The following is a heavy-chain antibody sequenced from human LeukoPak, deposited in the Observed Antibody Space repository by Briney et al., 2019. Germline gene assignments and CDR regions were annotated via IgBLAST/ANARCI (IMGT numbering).Heavy chain of an antibody. CDR2: FDPEDGET. CDR1: GYTLTELS. D-gene: IGHD6-6*01. J-gene: IGHJ3*02. CDR3: ATYTARIRAFDI. Sequence: ASVKVSCKVSGYTLTELSMHWVRQAPGKGLEWMGGFDPEDGETIYAQKFQGRVTMTEDTSTDTAYMELSSLRSEDTAVYYCATYTARIRAFDIWGQGTMVTVSS. V-gene: IGHV1-24*01.